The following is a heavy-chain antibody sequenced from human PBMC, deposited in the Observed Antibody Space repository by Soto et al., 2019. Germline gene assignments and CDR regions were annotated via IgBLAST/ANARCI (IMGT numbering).Heavy chain of an antibody. J-gene: IGHJ3*01. Sequence: QAQLQESGPGLVRPSGTLSLTCTVSRFSVTNNKYWNWVRQSPGKSLVRIGEIYHSGVTYYNPSLSGRASIATDMTKTQISLNLTSVTAADTAVYYCARDSRYCTDGGCSIMRDAFDVWGQGTLVTVSS. CDR3: ARDSRYCTDGGCSIMRDAFDV. D-gene: IGHD2-15*01. CDR1: RFSVTNNKY. CDR2: IYHSGVT. V-gene: IGHV4-4*02.